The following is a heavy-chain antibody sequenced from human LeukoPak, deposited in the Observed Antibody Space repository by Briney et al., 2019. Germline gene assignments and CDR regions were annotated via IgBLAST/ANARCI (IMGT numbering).Heavy chain of an antibody. CDR1: TFTFSSYA. J-gene: IGHJ5*01. Sequence: GGSLRPFCAASTFTFSSYAMSWVRQAPGKGLEWVSAISAGADSTYYADSVQGRFTISRDNSKNTLFLQMSGLRAEDTAVYFCARGAYGDYDSWGQGTLVTVSS. V-gene: IGHV3-23*01. CDR3: ARGAYGDYDS. CDR2: ISAGADST. D-gene: IGHD4-17*01.